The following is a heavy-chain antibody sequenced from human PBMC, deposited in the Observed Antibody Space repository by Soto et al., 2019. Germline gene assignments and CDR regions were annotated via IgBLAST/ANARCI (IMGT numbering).Heavy chain of an antibody. CDR3: AREKGYCTSTSCYARASFDY. CDR2: VSSGSSTI. CDR1: GFTFSSYS. D-gene: IGHD2-2*01. Sequence: PGGSLRLSCAASGFTFSSYSMNWVRQAPGKGLEWVSYVSSGSSTIYYADSVKGRFTISRDNAKNSLYLQMDSLRAEDTALYYCAREKGYCTSTSCYARASFDYWGHGTLVTVSS. V-gene: IGHV3-48*01. J-gene: IGHJ4*01.